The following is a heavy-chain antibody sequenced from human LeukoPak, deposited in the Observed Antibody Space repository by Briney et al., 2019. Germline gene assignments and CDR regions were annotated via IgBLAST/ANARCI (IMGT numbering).Heavy chain of an antibody. CDR2: ICGSGGST. V-gene: IGHV3-23*01. D-gene: IGHD3-10*01. CDR1: GFTFSSYA. J-gene: IGHJ4*02. Sequence: QPGGSLRLSCAASGFTFSSYAMSWVRQAPGKGLEWVSAICGSGGSTYYADSVKGRFTISRDNSKNTLYLQMNSLRAEDTAVYYCARAKTGLWFGDFDYWGQGTLVTVSS. CDR3: ARAKTGLWFGDFDY.